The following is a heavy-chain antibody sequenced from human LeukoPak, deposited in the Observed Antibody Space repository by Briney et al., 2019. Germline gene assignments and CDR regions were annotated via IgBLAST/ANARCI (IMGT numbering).Heavy chain of an antibody. J-gene: IGHJ4*02. CDR3: ARELYSSGKSLDY. Sequence: PGGSLRLSCAASGFTFSTYSMNWVRQAPGKGLEWVSYIDSSGTIIYYADSVKGRFTISRDNAKNSLYLQMNSLRAEDTAVYYCARELYSSGKSLDYWGQGTLVTVSS. D-gene: IGHD3-10*01. CDR1: GFTFSTYS. V-gene: IGHV3-48*01. CDR2: IDSSGTII.